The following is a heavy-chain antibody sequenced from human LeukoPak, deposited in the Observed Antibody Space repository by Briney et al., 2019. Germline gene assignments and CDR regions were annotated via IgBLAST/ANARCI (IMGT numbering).Heavy chain of an antibody. Sequence: SETLSLTCTVSGGSISSSTYCWGWIRQLPGKGLEWIGSLYNSASTHYNPSLKSRVTMAVDTSKNLFSLKLRSVTAADTAIYYCARNKTITAAGTFDYWGQGTLVTVSS. V-gene: IGHV4-39*01. CDR3: ARNKTITAAGTFDY. CDR1: GGSISSSTYC. CDR2: LYNSAST. D-gene: IGHD6-13*01. J-gene: IGHJ4*02.